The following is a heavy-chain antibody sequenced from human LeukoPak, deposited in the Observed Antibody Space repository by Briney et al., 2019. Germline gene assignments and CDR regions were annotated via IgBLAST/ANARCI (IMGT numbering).Heavy chain of an antibody. D-gene: IGHD3-3*01. J-gene: IGHJ4*02. CDR3: ARRNYDFRSGYWVN. CDR2: IYYSGST. V-gene: IGHV4-39*01. Sequence: SETLSLTCTVSGGSISSSSYYWGWIRQPPGKGLEWIGSIYYSGSTYYNPSLKSRVTISVDTSKNQFSLKLSSVTAADTAVYYCARRNYDFRSGYWVNWGQGTLVTVSS. CDR1: GGSISSSSYY.